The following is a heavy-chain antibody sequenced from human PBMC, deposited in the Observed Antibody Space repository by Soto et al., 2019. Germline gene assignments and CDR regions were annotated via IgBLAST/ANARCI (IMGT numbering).Heavy chain of an antibody. J-gene: IGHJ3*02. CDR1: GFTFSSYS. CDR3: ARVRFRGYSSGWYRASDAFDI. V-gene: IGHV3-21*01. CDR2: ISSSSSYI. Sequence: GGYLRLSCAASGFTFSSYSMNWVRQAPGKGLEWVSSISSSSSYIYYADSVKGRFTISRDNAKNSLYLQMNSLRAEDTAVYYCARVRFRGYSSGWYRASDAFDIWGQGTMVTV. D-gene: IGHD6-19*01.